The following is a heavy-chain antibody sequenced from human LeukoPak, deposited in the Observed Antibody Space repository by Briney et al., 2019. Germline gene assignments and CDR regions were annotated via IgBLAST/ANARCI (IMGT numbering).Heavy chain of an antibody. CDR3: AQSTASYRAHGY. V-gene: IGHV4-4*02. D-gene: IGHD2/OR15-2a*01. Sequence: SETLSLTCAVSGGSIIGSDWWSWVRPPPGKGLEWIGETRDDGYTNYNPSLKIQVTISVDRSKNQFSLNLNSVTAADTAVYYCAQSTASYRAHGYWGQGILVTVSS. CDR1: GGSIIGSDW. CDR2: TRDDGYT. J-gene: IGHJ4*02.